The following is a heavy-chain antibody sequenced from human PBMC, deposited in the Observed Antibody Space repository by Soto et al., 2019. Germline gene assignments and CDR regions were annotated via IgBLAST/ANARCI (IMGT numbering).Heavy chain of an antibody. J-gene: IGHJ4*02. Sequence: QVQLVQSGAEVKKPGSSVKVSCKASGGTLSSHGISWVRQAPGQGLEWMGGTIPMFHTANYAQKFQGRVTITADESTSTAYMELSSLRSEDPAVYYCARDALAGTWYFDYWGQGTPVTVSS. V-gene: IGHV1-69*01. CDR3: ARDALAGTWYFDY. D-gene: IGHD6-19*01. CDR2: TIPMFHTA. CDR1: GGTLSSHG.